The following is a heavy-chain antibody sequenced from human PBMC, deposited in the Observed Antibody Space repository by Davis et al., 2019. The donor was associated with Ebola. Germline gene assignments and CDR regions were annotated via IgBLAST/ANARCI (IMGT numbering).Heavy chain of an antibody. V-gene: IGHV1-69*06. CDR1: GGTFSSYA. Sequence: SVKVSCKASGGTFSSYAISWVRQAPGQGLEWMGGIIPIFGTANYAQKFQGRVTITADKSTSTAYMELSSLRSEDTAVYYCASPYCSSTSCYYYYGMDVWGQGTTVTVSS. J-gene: IGHJ6*02. D-gene: IGHD2-2*01. CDR2: IIPIFGTA. CDR3: ASPYCSSTSCYYYYGMDV.